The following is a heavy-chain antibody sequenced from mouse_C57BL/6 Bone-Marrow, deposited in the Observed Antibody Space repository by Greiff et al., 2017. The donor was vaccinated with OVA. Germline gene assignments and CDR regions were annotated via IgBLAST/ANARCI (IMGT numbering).Heavy chain of an antibody. J-gene: IGHJ4*01. CDR3: ARPPYYYGSSLYAMDY. D-gene: IGHD1-1*01. CDR1: GYTFTDYY. V-gene: IGHV1-76*01. Sequence: QVQLQQSGAELVRPGASVKLSCKASGYTFTDYYINWVKQRPGQGLEWIARIYPGSGNTYYNEKFKGKATLTAEKSSSTAYMQLSSLTSEDSAVYFCARPPYYYGSSLYAMDYWGQGTSVTVSS. CDR2: IYPGSGNT.